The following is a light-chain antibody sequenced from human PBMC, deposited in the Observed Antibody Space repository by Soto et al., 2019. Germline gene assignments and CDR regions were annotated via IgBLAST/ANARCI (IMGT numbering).Light chain of an antibody. V-gene: IGKV3-11*01. Sequence: EIVLTQSPATLSLSPGERATLSCRASQSVSSYLAWYQQKPGQAPRLLIYDASNRATGIPARFSGSGSGTDFTLTISSLEPEDFAVYYCQHRSNWTFGQGTQVEIK. CDR3: QHRSNWT. CDR2: DAS. CDR1: QSVSSY. J-gene: IGKJ1*01.